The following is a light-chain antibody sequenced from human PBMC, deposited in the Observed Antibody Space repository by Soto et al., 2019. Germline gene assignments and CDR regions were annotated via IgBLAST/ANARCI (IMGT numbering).Light chain of an antibody. V-gene: IGKV3-15*01. J-gene: IGKJ5*01. Sequence: ETVMTQSPATLSVSPGEGATLSCRASQSVSINLAWYQQKPGQAPRLLIYGASTRATGIPARFSGSGSGTEFTRTISVLQSEDFAVYYCQQYNNWPPITFGQGTRLEIK. CDR1: QSVSIN. CDR3: QQYNNWPPIT. CDR2: GAS.